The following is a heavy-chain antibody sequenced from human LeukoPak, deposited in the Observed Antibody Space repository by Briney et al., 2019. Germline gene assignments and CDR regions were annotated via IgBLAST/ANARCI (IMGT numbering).Heavy chain of an antibody. CDR1: GGSFSGYY. Sequence: SETLSLTCAVFGGSFSGYYWNWIRQPPGKGLEWIGQINPSRNTNYNPSLKSRVTISVDTSKKQFSLELSSVTAADTAVYYCARRYDFWSGYPPPLDYWGQGTLVTVSS. D-gene: IGHD3-3*01. CDR3: ARRYDFWSGYPPPLDY. CDR2: INPSRNT. J-gene: IGHJ4*02. V-gene: IGHV4-34*01.